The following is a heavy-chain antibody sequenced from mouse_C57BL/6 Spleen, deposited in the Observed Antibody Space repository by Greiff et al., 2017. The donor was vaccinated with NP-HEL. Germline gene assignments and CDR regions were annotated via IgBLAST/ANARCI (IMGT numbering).Heavy chain of an antibody. CDR1: GYTFTGYW. CDR3: ARRAAQARGFAY. J-gene: IGHJ3*01. V-gene: IGHV1-9*01. D-gene: IGHD3-2*02. CDR2: ILPGSGST. Sequence: QVQLQQSGAELMKPGASVKLSCKATGYTFTGYWIEWVKQRPGHGLEWIGEILPGSGSTNYNEKFKGKATFTADTSSNTAYRQLSSLTTEDSAIYYCARRAAQARGFAYWGQGTLVTVSA.